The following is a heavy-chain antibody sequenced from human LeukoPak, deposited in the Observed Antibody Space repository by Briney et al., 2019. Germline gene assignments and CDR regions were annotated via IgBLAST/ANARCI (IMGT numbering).Heavy chain of an antibody. D-gene: IGHD4-23*01. CDR2: ISSSSSYI. CDR3: ARDYSGSFTVVTDDAFDI. V-gene: IGHV3-21*01. CDR1: GFTFSSYS. Sequence: GGSLRLSCAASGFTFSSYSMKWVRQAPGRGLEGVSSISSSSSYIYYADSVNGRFTISRDNPKNSLYLQMNSLRAEDTAVYYCARDYSGSFTVVTDDAFDIWGQGTMVSVSS. J-gene: IGHJ3*02.